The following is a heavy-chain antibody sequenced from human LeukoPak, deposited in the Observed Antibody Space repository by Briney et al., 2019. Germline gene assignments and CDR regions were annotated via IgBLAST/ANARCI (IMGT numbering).Heavy chain of an antibody. Sequence: ASVKVSCKASGYTFISYYLHWVRQAPGQGLEWMGIINPSGGSTSYTQKFQGRVTMTRDTSTSTVYMELSSLRSEDTAVYYCARDDGNSGSYPVYYYYGMDVWGQGTTVTVSS. J-gene: IGHJ6*02. CDR3: ARDDGNSGSYPVYYYYGMDV. CDR2: INPSGGST. V-gene: IGHV1-46*01. CDR1: GYTFISYY. D-gene: IGHD1-26*01.